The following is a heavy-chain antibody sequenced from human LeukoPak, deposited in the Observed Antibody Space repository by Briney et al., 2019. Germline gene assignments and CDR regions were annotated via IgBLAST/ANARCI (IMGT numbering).Heavy chain of an antibody. CDR3: ARAGYYYDNSGYPNGMDV. Sequence: VASVKVSCTASGYTFTSYDINWVRQATGQGLEWMGWMNPNSGNICYAQTLQGRVTMTRNTSKNTAYMELSSLRSEDTAVYYCARAGYYYDNSGYPNGMDVWGQGTTVTVSS. J-gene: IGHJ6*02. CDR2: MNPNSGNI. V-gene: IGHV1-8*01. D-gene: IGHD3-22*01. CDR1: GYTFTSYD.